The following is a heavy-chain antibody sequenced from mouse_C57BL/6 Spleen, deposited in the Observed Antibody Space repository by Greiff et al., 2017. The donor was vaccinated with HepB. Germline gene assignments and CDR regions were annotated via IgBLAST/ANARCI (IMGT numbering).Heavy chain of an antibody. V-gene: IGHV1-64*01. CDR3: ARSTAQSEYYFDY. CDR2: IHPNSGST. D-gene: IGHD3-2*02. CDR1: GYTFTSYW. Sequence: VQLQQPGAELVKPGASVKLSCKASGYTFTSYWMHWVKQRPGQGLEWIGMIHPNSGSTNYNEKFKSKATLTVDKSSSTAYMQLSSLTSEDSAVYYCARSTAQSEYYFDYWGQGTTLTVSS. J-gene: IGHJ2*01.